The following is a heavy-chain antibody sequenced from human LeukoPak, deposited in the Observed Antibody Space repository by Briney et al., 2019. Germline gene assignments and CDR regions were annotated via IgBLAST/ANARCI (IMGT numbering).Heavy chain of an antibody. Sequence: SETLSLTCTVSGGSISSYYWNWIRQPPGEGLEWIGYIYYSGSTNYNPSLKSRVTTLVDTSKNQFSLRLSSVTAADTAVYYCAREYSSSSGRRAFDFWGQGTMVTVSS. CDR1: GGSISSYY. CDR3: AREYSSSSGRRAFDF. D-gene: IGHD6-6*01. J-gene: IGHJ3*01. V-gene: IGHV4-59*08. CDR2: IYYSGST.